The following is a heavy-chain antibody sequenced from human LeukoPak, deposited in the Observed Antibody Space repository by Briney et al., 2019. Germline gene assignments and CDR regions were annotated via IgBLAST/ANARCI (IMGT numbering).Heavy chain of an antibody. J-gene: IGHJ6*03. CDR2: ISAYNGNT. D-gene: IGHD3-10*01. CDR1: GYTFTIYG. CDR3: ARTIPGFGIGYMDV. V-gene: IGHV1-18*01. Sequence: ASVTVSCKDSGYTFTIYGISWVRQAPGQGGEWMGWISAYNGNTNYTQKLQGRVTMTTDTSTSTAYMELRSLRSDDTAVYYCARTIPGFGIGYMDVWGKGTTVTISS.